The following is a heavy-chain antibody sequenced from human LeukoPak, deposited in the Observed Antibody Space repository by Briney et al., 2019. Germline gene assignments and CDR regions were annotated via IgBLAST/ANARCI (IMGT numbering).Heavy chain of an antibody. D-gene: IGHD3-22*01. CDR3: AREVGYYYDSSGYYYGGPFDY. V-gene: IGHV4-39*07. CDR1: GGSISSSSYY. J-gene: IGHJ4*02. CDR2: IYDSGST. Sequence: SETLSLTCTVSGGSISSSSYYWGWIRQPPGKGLDWIGSIYDSGSTYYNPSLKSRVTIAVDTSKTQFSLKLSSVTAADTAVYYCAREVGYYYDSSGYYYGGPFDYWGQGTLVTVSS.